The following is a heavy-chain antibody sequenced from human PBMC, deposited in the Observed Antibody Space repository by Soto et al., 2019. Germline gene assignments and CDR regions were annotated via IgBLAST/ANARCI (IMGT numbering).Heavy chain of an antibody. J-gene: IGHJ4*02. CDR1: GYTFTTYA. D-gene: IGHD6-13*01. Sequence: ASVKVSCKASGYTFTTYATHWVRQAPGQRLEWMGWINAANGNTKYPQKFQGRVTITRDTSASTAYMELSSLRSEDTAVYYCARAPSWYIFDYWGQGTLVTVSS. CDR3: ARAPSWYIFDY. V-gene: IGHV1-3*01. CDR2: INAANGNT.